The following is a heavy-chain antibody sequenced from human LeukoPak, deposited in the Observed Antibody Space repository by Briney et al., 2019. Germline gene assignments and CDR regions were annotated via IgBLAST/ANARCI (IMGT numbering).Heavy chain of an antibody. CDR1: GFTLSSNY. CDR2: IYNDGST. V-gene: IGHV3-53*01. D-gene: IGHD3-10*02. Sequence: GGSLRLSCAASGFTLSSNYMSWVRQAPGKGLEWVSVIYNDGSTYYTDSVKGRFTISRDNSKNTLYLQMNSLRAEDTAVYYCAELGITMIGGVWGKGTTVTISS. J-gene: IGHJ6*04. CDR3: AELGITMIGGV.